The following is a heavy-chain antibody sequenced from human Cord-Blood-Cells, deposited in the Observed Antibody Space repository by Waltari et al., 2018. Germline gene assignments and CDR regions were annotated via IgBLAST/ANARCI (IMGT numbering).Heavy chain of an antibody. Sequence: EVQLLESGGGLVQPGGSLSLSCAASGFTFSRVAMSRVRQVPGKGLEWVSAISRSGGSKYYADAVKGRFTISRDNSKNTLYLQMNSLRAEDTAVYYCAKGAYRGSYYKVDYWGQGTLVTVSS. CDR1: GFTFSRVA. CDR2: ISRSGGSK. CDR3: AKGAYRGSYYKVDY. V-gene: IGHV3-23*01. D-gene: IGHD3-10*01. J-gene: IGHJ4*02.